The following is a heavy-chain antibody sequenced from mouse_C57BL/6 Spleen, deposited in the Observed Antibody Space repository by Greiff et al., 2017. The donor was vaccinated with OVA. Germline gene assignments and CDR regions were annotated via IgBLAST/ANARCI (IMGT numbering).Heavy chain of an antibody. CDR1: GYTFTDYE. D-gene: IGHD2-3*01. CDR2: IDPETGGT. CDR3: TRRNYDGYPYDIDY. Sequence: QVHVKQSGAELVRPGASVTLSCKASGYTFTDYEMHWVKQTPVHGLEWIGAIDPETGGTAYNQKFKGKAILTADNSSSTAYMEIRCLTSEDSAVYYCTRRNYDGYPYDIDYWGQGTTLTVSS. J-gene: IGHJ2*01. V-gene: IGHV1-15*01.